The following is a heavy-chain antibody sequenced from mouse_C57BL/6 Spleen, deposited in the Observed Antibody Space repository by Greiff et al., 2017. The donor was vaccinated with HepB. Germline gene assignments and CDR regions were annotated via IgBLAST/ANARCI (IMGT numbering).Heavy chain of an antibody. CDR1: GYTFTDYY. D-gene: IGHD1-1*02. Sequence: EGKLQQTGTELVKPGGSVKISCKASGYTFTDYYMNWVKQSHGKGLEWIGDINPNNGGTSYNQKVKGKATLTVDKSSSTAYMELRSLTSEDSAVYYCARWGLWYYFDYWGQGTTLTVSS. CDR3: ARWGLWYYFDY. CDR2: INPNNGGT. V-gene: IGHV1-26*01. J-gene: IGHJ2*01.